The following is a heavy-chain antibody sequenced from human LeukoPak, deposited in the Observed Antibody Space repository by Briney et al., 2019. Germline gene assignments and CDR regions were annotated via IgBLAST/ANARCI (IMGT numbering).Heavy chain of an antibody. CDR2: FDPKDGDT. J-gene: IGHJ4*02. CDR3: ARGRGLTYYFDL. Sequence: ASVKVSCKVSGYTLTELSVHWVRQAPGKGLEWMGNFDPKDGDTIYAQRFQGRVTMTTDTATSTAYMELRGLRSDDTAVYYCARGRGLTYYFDLWGQGTLVTVPS. D-gene: IGHD2/OR15-2a*01. CDR1: GYTLTELS. V-gene: IGHV1-24*01.